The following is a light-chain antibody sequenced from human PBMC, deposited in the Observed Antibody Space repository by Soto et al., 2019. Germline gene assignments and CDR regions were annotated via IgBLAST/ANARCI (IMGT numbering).Light chain of an antibody. J-gene: IGKJ5*01. CDR2: AAS. CDR1: QGISSW. CDR3: QQRSNWPPLT. V-gene: IGKV1-12*01. Sequence: DIQMTQSPSSVSASVGDRVTITCRASQGISSWLAWYQKTPGKAPKLLIYAASSLQSGVPSRFSGSGSGTDFTLTISSLEPEDFSVYYCQQRSNWPPLTFGQGTRLEIK.